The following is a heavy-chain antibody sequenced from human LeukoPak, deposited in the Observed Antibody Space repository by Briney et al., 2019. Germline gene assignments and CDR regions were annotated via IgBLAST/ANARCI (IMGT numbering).Heavy chain of an antibody. V-gene: IGHV3-30*18. D-gene: IGHD6-19*01. CDR3: AKDGYSSGWPVDY. J-gene: IGHJ4*02. CDR2: ISYDGSNY. Sequence: GGSLRLSCAASGFTFSSYGMHWVRQAPGKGLEWVAVISYDGSNYYYADSVKGRFTISRDNSKNTEFLQMNGLRAEDTAVYYCAKDGYSSGWPVDYWGQGTLVSVSS. CDR1: GFTFSSYG.